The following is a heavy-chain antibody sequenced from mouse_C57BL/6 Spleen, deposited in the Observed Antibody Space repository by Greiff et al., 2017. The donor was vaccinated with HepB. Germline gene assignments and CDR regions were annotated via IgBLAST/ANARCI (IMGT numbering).Heavy chain of an antibody. D-gene: IGHD2-4*01. CDR2: ISSGSSTI. J-gene: IGHJ4*01. V-gene: IGHV5-17*01. CDR3: ARRDDYDRAMDY. Sequence: EVKLMESGGGLVKPGGSLKLSCAASGFTFSDYGMHWVRQAPEKGLEWVAYISSGSSTIYYADTVKGRFTISRDNAKNTLFLQRTSLRSEDTAMYYCARRDDYDRAMDYWGQGTSVTVSS. CDR1: GFTFSDYG.